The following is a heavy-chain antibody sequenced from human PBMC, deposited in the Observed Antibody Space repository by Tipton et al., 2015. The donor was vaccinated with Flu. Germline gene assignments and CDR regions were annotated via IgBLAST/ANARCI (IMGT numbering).Heavy chain of an antibody. CDR3: VKSHGYSFGYYGFDI. J-gene: IGHJ3*02. D-gene: IGHD5-18*01. Sequence: SLRLSCAVSGFTLTRYGMSWVRQAPGKGLEWISGFSVRGGATFFADSVKGRFTISRDYYKNTLYLQMNSLRAEDTAVYYCVKSHGYSFGYYGFDIWGQGTMVTVSS. CDR2: FSVRGGAT. V-gene: IGHV3-23*01. CDR1: GFTLTRYG.